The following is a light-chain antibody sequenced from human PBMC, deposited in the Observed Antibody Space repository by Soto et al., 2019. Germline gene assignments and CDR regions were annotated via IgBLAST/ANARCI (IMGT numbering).Light chain of an antibody. J-gene: IGLJ2*01. V-gene: IGLV1-47*01. CDR3: AAWDDRLSGPGVV. CDR2: RNN. CDR1: SSNVGSYY. Sequence: QSVLTQSPSASGTPGQRVTISCSGSSSNVGSYYVYWYQQLPGTAPKLLIYRNNQRPSGVPDRFSGSKSGTSASLAISGLRSEDEADYYCAAWDDRLSGPGVVFGGGTKLTVL.